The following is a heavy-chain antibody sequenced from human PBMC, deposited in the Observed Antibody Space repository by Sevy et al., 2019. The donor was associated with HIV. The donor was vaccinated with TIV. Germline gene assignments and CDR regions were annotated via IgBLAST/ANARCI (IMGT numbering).Heavy chain of an antibody. CDR1: GFAFSTHA. D-gene: IGHD2-2*01. CDR3: ARDGGNSVKWYPLY. V-gene: IGHV3-30-3*01. J-gene: IGHJ4*01. Sequence: GGSLRLSCAASGFAFSTHAMHWVRQSPGKGLEWVAVISSEGTETFYAASVEGRFTISRDNSKNTLSLQLNSLRPDDTAVYYCARDGGNSVKWYPLYWGHGTLVTVS. CDR2: ISSEGTET.